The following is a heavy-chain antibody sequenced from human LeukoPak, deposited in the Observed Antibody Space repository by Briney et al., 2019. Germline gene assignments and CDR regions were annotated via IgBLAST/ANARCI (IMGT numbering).Heavy chain of an antibody. V-gene: IGHV1-18*01. CDR2: TSTNNGYT. CDR1: GHTFSTYG. J-gene: IGHJ6*03. CDR3: ARVYNILTGYSTYYYYMDV. Sequence: ASVKVSCKASGHTFSTYGISWVRQAPGQGLEWMGWTSTNNGYTNYVQSLQGRVTMTADTSTSTAYMELRSLRSDDTAVYYCARVYNILTGYSTYYYYMDVWGKGTTVTVSS. D-gene: IGHD3-9*01.